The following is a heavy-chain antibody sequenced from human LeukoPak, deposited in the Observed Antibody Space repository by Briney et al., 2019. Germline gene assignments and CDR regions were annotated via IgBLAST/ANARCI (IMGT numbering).Heavy chain of an antibody. J-gene: IGHJ4*02. Sequence: GGSLRLSCAASGFTFSNAWMSWVRQAPGKGLEWVSSISSSSSYIYYADSVKGRFTISRDNAKNSLYLQMNSLRAEDTAVFYCARDPGGGYSYGPDYYFDYWGQGTPVTVSS. D-gene: IGHD5-18*01. CDR3: ARDPGGGYSYGPDYYFDY. CDR1: GFTFSNAW. V-gene: IGHV3-21*01. CDR2: ISSSSSYI.